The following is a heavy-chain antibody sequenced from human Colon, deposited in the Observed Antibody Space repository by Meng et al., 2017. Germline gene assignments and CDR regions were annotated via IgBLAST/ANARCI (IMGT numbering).Heavy chain of an antibody. CDR2: IYSGGIS. Sequence: QVQLQESGPRLVKPSQTLSLTCTVSGDSVSSNSYYWTWIRQHPGTGLEWIGYIYSGGISHYSPSLKSRITMSIDTSKNQFSLQLTSVTAADTAIYYCARDPLAVGPTDRGLDSWGQGTLVTVSS. V-gene: IGHV4-31*03. J-gene: IGHJ4*02. D-gene: IGHD1-26*01. CDR1: GDSVSSNSYY. CDR3: ARDPLAVGPTDRGLDS.